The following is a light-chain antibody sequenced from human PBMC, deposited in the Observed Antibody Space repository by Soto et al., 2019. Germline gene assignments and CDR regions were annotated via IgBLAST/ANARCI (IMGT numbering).Light chain of an antibody. V-gene: IGKV3-15*01. Sequence: EIVMTQSPATLSVSPGERATLSCRASQSVNSNLAWYQQKPGQAPRLLIYGASTRATGIPARFSGSGSGTEFTLAISSLMSDDSAVYYCQQYNGWPTFGQGTKVDIK. CDR1: QSVNSN. CDR2: GAS. CDR3: QQYNGWPT. J-gene: IGKJ1*01.